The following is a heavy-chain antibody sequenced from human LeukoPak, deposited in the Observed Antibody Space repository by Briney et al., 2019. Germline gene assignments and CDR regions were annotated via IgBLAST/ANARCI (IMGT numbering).Heavy chain of an antibody. D-gene: IGHD4-17*01. CDR2: IHSSGAA. J-gene: IGHJ3*02. V-gene: IGHV4-4*07. CDR1: GGSMDTYF. Sequence: SGTLSLTCSVSGGSMDTYFWNWVRQSAGKGLEWLGRIHSSGAANYNPSLKTRITMSTDTSKTQFSLRLTSVTAADTAVYFCARVPPDYAIIHDAFDIWGQGAVVTVSS. CDR3: ARVPPDYAIIHDAFDI.